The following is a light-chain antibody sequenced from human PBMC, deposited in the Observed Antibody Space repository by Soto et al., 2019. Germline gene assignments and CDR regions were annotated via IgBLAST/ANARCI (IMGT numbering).Light chain of an antibody. CDR3: QQYNNWPPWT. Sequence: EIVMTQSPATLSVSPGERATLSCRASQSVSSDLAWYQQKPGQTPRLVIYGASTRATGIPARFSGSGSGTEFTLTISSLQSEDSAVYYCQQYNNWPPWTFGQGTKVEIK. V-gene: IGKV3-15*01. CDR2: GAS. J-gene: IGKJ1*01. CDR1: QSVSSD.